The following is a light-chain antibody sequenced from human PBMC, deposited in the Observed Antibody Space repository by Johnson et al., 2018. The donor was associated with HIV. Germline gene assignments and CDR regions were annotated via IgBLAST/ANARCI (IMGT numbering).Light chain of an antibody. CDR3: GTWDSSLSACPYV. V-gene: IGLV1-51*02. Sequence: QSVLTQPPSVSAAPVQKVTISCSGSSSNIGNNYVSWFQQLPGTAPKLLICENNKRPSGIPDRFSGSKSGTSATLGITGLQTGDEADYYCGTWDSSLSACPYVFGTGTKVTVL. CDR2: ENN. CDR1: SSNIGNNY. J-gene: IGLJ1*01.